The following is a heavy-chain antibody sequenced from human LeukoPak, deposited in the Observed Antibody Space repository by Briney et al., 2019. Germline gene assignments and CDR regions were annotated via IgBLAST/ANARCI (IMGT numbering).Heavy chain of an antibody. CDR3: ARGGRNQNWFDP. D-gene: IGHD1-14*01. Sequence: PSETLSLTCTVSGGSISSYYWSWIRQPPGKGLEWIGYIYYSGSTNYNPSPKTRVTISVDTSKNQFSLKLSSVTAADTVVYYCARGGRNQNWFDPWGQGTLVTVSS. CDR2: IYYSGST. J-gene: IGHJ5*02. CDR1: GGSISSYY. V-gene: IGHV4-59*01.